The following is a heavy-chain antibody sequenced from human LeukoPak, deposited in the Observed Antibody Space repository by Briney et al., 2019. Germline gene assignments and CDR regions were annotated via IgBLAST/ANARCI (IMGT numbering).Heavy chain of an antibody. CDR1: GGSISSGSYY. CDR3: ARVHSSAPTYYYDSSGYYGI. D-gene: IGHD3-22*01. V-gene: IGHV4-61*09. Sequence: SQTLSLTCTVSGGSISSGSYYWSWIRQPAGKGLEWIGHIYTSGSTNYNPSLKSRVTISVDTSKNQFSLKLSSVTAADTAVYYCARVHSSAPTYYYDSSGYYGIWGQGTMVTVS. J-gene: IGHJ3*02. CDR2: IYTSGST.